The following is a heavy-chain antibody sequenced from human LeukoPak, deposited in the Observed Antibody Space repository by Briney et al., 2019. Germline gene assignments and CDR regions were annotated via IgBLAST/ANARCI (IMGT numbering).Heavy chain of an antibody. CDR2: ISGSGGST. D-gene: IGHD5-24*01. CDR1: GFTFSSYA. J-gene: IGHJ4*02. V-gene: IGHV3-23*01. CDR3: AKAHGERWLQRGLLPYFDY. Sequence: GGSLRLSCAASGFTFSSYAMSWVRQAPGKGLEWVSAISGSGGSTYYADSVKGRFTISRDNSKNTLYLQMNSLRAEDTAVYYCAKAHGERWLQRGLLPYFDYWGQGTLVTVSS.